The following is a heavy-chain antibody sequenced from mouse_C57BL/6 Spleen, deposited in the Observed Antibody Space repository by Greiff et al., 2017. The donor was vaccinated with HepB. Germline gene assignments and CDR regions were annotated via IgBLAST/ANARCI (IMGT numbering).Heavy chain of an antibody. J-gene: IGHJ2*01. CDR3: ATIYYDYDYYFDY. D-gene: IGHD2-4*01. Sequence: EVMLVESGGGLVKPGGSLKLSCAASGFTFSSYTMSWVRQTPEKRLEWVATISGGGGNTYYPDSVKGRFTISRDNAKNTLYLQMSSLRSEDTALYYCATIYYDYDYYFDYWGQGTTLTVSS. V-gene: IGHV5-9*01. CDR1: GFTFSSYT. CDR2: ISGGGGNT.